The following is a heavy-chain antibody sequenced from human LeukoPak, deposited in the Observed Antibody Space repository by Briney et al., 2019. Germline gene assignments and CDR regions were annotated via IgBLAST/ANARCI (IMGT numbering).Heavy chain of an antibody. V-gene: IGHV4-59*12. D-gene: IGHD3-22*01. Sequence: SETLSLTCTVSGGSISSYYCSWIRQPPGKGLEWIGYMYYSGSTNYNPSLKSRVTISVDTSKNQFSLKLSSVTAADTAVYYCAREMYYYDSSGYGPAYWGQGTLVTVSS. CDR2: MYYSGST. J-gene: IGHJ4*02. CDR1: GGSISSYY. CDR3: AREMYYYDSSGYGPAY.